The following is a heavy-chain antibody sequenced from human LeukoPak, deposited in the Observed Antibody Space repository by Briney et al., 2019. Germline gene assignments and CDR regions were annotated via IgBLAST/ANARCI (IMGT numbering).Heavy chain of an antibody. CDR2: IYHTGST. J-gene: IGHJ6*03. CDR1: GYSISSGYY. CDR3: ARYRAARLSRGYYYYVDV. D-gene: IGHD3-10*01. Sequence: SETLSLTCAVSGYSISSGYYWGWVRQPPGKGLESIGYIYHTGSTDYNPSLKNRVTMSLDTSKNQFSLNLSSVTAADTAMYYCARYRAARLSRGYYYYVDVWGKGITVTVSS. V-gene: IGHV4-38-2*01.